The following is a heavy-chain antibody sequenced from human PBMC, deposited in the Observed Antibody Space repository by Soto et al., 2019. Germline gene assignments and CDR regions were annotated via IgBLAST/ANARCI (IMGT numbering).Heavy chain of an antibody. CDR1: GFTFSNYW. CDR3: ARDIVVVPAANNYYYYGMDV. CDR2: IIKDGSEK. D-gene: IGHD2-2*01. J-gene: IGHJ6*02. Sequence: GGSLRLSCAASGFTFSNYWMTWVRQAPGKGLEWVANIIKDGSEKSYVDSVKGRFAISRDNAKNSLYLEMNSLRAEDTAVYYCARDIVVVPAANNYYYYGMDVWGQGTTVTVSS. V-gene: IGHV3-7*03.